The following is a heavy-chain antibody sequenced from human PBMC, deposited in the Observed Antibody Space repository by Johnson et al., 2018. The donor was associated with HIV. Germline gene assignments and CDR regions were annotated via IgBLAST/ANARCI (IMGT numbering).Heavy chain of an antibody. Sequence: VQLVESGGGVVQPGRSLRLSCAASGFSFSNYAMHWVRQAPGKGLEWVAVISYDGSNKYYPNSLKGRFTISRDNSKNTLYLQMNSLRAEDTAVYYCATDIRSGSRDAAFDIWGRGTMVTVSS. CDR1: GFSFSNYA. V-gene: IGHV3-30-3*01. CDR2: ISYDGSNK. D-gene: IGHD3-3*01. CDR3: ATDIRSGSRDAAFDI. J-gene: IGHJ3*02.